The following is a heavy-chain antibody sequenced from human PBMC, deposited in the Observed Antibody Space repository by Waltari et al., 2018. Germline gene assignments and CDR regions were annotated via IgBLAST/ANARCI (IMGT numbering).Heavy chain of an antibody. D-gene: IGHD2-2*01. CDR3: ATAPDAFQIIN. V-gene: IGHV1-2*02. Sequence: QVQLVQSGAEVKKPGASVKVSCKTSGYPFTGYYMYWVRQAPGQGLEWMGWIKPYSGGTAYAQKVQGRVTLTRDTSISTAYMELNRLISDDSAMYYCATAPDAFQIINWGQGTLVTVSS. J-gene: IGHJ4*02. CDR1: GYPFTGYY. CDR2: IKPYSGGT.